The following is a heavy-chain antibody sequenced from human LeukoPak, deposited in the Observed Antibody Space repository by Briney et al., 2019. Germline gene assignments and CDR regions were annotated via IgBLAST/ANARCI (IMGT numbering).Heavy chain of an antibody. V-gene: IGHV3-30*03. CDR1: GFTFSSYG. D-gene: IGHD6-19*01. J-gene: IGHJ1*01. CDR2: ISYDGSNK. Sequence: PGGSLRLSCAASGFTFSSYGMHWVRQAPGKGLEWVAVISYDGSNKYYADSVKGRFTISRDNSKNTLYLQMNSLRAEDTAVYYCAREARYSSGWYRYFQHWGQGTLVTVSS. CDR3: AREARYSSGWYRYFQH.